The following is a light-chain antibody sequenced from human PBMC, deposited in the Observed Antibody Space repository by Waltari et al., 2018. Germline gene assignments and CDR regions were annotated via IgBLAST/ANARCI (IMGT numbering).Light chain of an antibody. V-gene: IGKV3-20*01. CDR3: QHYVRLPVT. Sequence: EIVPTQLPRSLSLSPGERATLSCRASQSVSRTLAWYHQKPGQAPRRLIYGASTRATGIPERVSGGGSGTDFSLTISRLEPEDFAVYYCQHYVRLPVTFGQGTKVEIK. CDR2: GAS. J-gene: IGKJ1*01. CDR1: QSVSRT.